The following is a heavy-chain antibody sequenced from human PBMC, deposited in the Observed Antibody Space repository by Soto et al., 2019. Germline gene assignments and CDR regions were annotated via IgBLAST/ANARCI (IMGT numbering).Heavy chain of an antibody. D-gene: IGHD2-2*01. J-gene: IGHJ4*02. V-gene: IGHV1-3*01. CDR1: GYTFSSYH. CDR3: ASCPQNCITTSPCCLFFDY. CDR2: INAGNGNT. Sequence: GASVKVSCKASGYTFSSYHISWVRQAPGQGLEWMGLINAGNGNTKYSQKFQGRVTLTRDTSASTAYMELSSLRSEDTAVYYCASCPQNCITTSPCCLFFDYWGQGTLVTVSS.